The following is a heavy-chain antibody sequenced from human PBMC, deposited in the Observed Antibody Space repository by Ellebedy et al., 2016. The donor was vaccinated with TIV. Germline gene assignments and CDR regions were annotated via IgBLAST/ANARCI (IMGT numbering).Heavy chain of an antibody. Sequence: GESLKISCAASGFTFTTYSLNWVRQAPGKGLEWVSSISGSSTYISYADSVKGRFTISRDNANNSVYLQMNSLRAEETAVYYCARENSEDYWGQGTLFTVSS. V-gene: IGHV3-21*01. CDR1: GFTFTTYS. J-gene: IGHJ4*02. D-gene: IGHD1-26*01. CDR3: ARENSEDY. CDR2: ISGSSTYI.